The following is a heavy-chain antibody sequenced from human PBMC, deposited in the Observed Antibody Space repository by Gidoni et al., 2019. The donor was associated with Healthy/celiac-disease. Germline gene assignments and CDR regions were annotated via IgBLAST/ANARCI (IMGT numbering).Heavy chain of an antibody. D-gene: IGHD3-22*01. CDR2: ISSSSSYI. CDR1: GFPFSRYS. J-gene: IGHJ4*02. V-gene: IGHV3-21*01. Sequence: EVQLVESGGGLVKPGGSLRLSCAASGFPFSRYSMNWVRQAPGKGLEWVSSISSSSSYIYYADSVKGRFTISRDNAKNSLYLQMNSLRAEDTAVYYCARVPWYYYDSSGYSHFDYWGQGTLVTVSS. CDR3: ARVPWYYYDSSGYSHFDY.